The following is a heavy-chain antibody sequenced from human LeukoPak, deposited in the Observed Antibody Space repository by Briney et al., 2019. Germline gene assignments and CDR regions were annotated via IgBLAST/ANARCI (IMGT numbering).Heavy chain of an antibody. J-gene: IGHJ4*02. CDR1: GFTFSSYA. D-gene: IGHD3-22*01. Sequence: GGSLRLSCAASGFTFSSYAMSWVRQAPGKGLEWVSVIYSGGSTYYADSVKGRFTISRDNSKNTLCLQMNSLRAEDTAVYYCARGALDYYDSSGYYFPFDYWGQGTLVTVSS. CDR3: ARGALDYYDSSGYYFPFDY. V-gene: IGHV3-53*01. CDR2: IYSGGST.